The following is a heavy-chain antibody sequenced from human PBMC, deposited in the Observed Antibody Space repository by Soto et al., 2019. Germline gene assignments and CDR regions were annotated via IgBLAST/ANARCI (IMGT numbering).Heavy chain of an antibody. D-gene: IGHD6-13*01. CDR1: GGASSSTVYY. J-gene: IGHJ6*02. CDR3: ARHGAYSTSVYYYYGMDV. V-gene: IGHV4-39*01. Sequence: DTLSLACTGSGGASSSTVYYWGWIRQPPGTGLEWIGSSNYGGPTYYSPSLQSRVTISLDTAKNHFSLNLRSVTAADTAVYYCARHGAYSTSVYYYYGMDVWGQGTTVTVPS. CDR2: SNYGGPT.